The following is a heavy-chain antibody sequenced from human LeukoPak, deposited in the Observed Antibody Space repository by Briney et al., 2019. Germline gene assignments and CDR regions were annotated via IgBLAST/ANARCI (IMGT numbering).Heavy chain of an antibody. Sequence: PSETLSLTCSVSNYSISTDYYWGWIRQPPGKGLEWIGTMYHSGSTYYNPSLKSRVTISVDTSKNQFSLKLSSVTAADTAVYYCASGWDSSGWTNYWGQGTLVTVSS. CDR1: NYSISTDYY. D-gene: IGHD6-19*01. CDR3: ASGWDSSGWTNY. CDR2: MYHSGST. J-gene: IGHJ4*02. V-gene: IGHV4-38-2*02.